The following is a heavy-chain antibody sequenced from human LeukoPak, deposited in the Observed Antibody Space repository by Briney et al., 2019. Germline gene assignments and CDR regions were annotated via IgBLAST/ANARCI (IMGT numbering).Heavy chain of an antibody. V-gene: IGHV5-51*01. CDR3: ARHQRRGYYGSGLAPTQGDWFDP. CDR2: IYPGDSDT. CDR1: GYSFTNYW. Sequence: GESLKISCKGSGYSFTNYWIGWVRQMPGKGLEWMGIIYPGDSDTRYSPSFQGQVTISADKSISTAYLQWSSLKASDTAMYYCARHQRRGYYGSGLAPTQGDWFDPWGQGTLVTVSS. D-gene: IGHD3-10*01. J-gene: IGHJ5*02.